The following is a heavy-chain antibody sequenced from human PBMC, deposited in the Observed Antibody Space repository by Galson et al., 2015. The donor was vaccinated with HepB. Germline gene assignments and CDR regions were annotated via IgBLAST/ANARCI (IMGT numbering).Heavy chain of an antibody. CDR1: GDSVSNNIVA. CDR3: AREGGSNFDY. V-gene: IGHV6-1*01. D-gene: IGHD1-26*01. CDR2: TYYRSKWTN. Sequence: CAISGDSVSNNIVAWNWIRQSPSRGLEWLGRTYYRSKWTNDYAVSVKSRITINPDTSKNHFSLQLKSVTPEDTAMYYCAREGGSNFDYWGQGTLVTVSS. J-gene: IGHJ4*02.